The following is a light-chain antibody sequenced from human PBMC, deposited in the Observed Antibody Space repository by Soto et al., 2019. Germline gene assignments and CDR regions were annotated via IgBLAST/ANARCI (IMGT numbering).Light chain of an antibody. V-gene: IGKV1-12*01. CDR1: QDIGRR. Sequence: DIQMTQSPSSVSASIGDRVTITCRASQDIGRRLAWFQQKPGKAPKYLIQAASSLQGGVPSTFRGSGSGTDFTLTITTLHPEDFATYYCLQVYSFPRAFGQGTKVEIK. CDR2: AAS. J-gene: IGKJ1*01. CDR3: LQVYSFPRA.